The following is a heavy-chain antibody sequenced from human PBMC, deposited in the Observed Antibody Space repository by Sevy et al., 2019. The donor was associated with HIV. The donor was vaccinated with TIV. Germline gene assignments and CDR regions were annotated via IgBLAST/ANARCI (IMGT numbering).Heavy chain of an antibody. CDR1: GGSMSSYF. V-gene: IGHV4-59*01. J-gene: IGHJ4*02. D-gene: IGHD3-10*01. CDR2: IYYTGTT. Sequence: GSLRLSCTVSGGSMSSYFWSWVRQPPGKGLEWIGYIYYTGTTNYNPSLKSRLTMSLDTSKNRFSLKLTAVTAADTAVYYCARDSVLSPRVFDSWGQGTLVTVSS. CDR3: ARDSVLSPRVFDS.